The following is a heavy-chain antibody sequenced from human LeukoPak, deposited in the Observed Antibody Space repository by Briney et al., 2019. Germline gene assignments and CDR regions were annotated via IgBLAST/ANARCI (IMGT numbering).Heavy chain of an antibody. CDR1: GGSFSGYN. Sequence: SETLSLTCAVYGGSFSGYNWNWIRQPPGKGLEWIGEINHSGSTNYNPSLKSRVTISVDTSKNQFSLKLSSVTAAGTAVYYCARGGDSSGYYYYWGQGTLVTVSS. CDR2: INHSGST. V-gene: IGHV4-34*01. CDR3: ARGGDSSGYYYY. J-gene: IGHJ4*02. D-gene: IGHD3-22*01.